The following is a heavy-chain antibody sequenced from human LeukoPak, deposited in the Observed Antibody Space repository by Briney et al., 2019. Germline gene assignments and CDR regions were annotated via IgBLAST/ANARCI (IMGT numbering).Heavy chain of an antibody. J-gene: IGHJ4*02. D-gene: IGHD3-22*01. Sequence: ASVKVSCKASGYTFTGYYMHWVRQAPGQGLEWMGWINPNSGGTNYAQKFQGRVTMTRDTSISTAYMELSRLRSDDTAVYYCARASDSSGYLDYWGQGTLVTVSS. CDR2: INPNSGGT. CDR1: GYTFTGYY. V-gene: IGHV1-2*02. CDR3: ARASDSSGYLDY.